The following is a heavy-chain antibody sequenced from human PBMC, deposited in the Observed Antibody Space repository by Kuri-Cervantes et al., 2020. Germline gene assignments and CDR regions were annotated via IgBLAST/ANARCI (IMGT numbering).Heavy chain of an antibody. D-gene: IGHD6-13*01. J-gene: IGHJ4*02. Sequence: ESLKISCTVSGGSISSGSYYWNWIRQPPGKGLEWIGYIYYSGSTNYNPSLKSRVTISVDTSKNQFSLKLSSVTAADTAVYYCARAEYSSSWYVYFDYWGQGTLVTVSS. CDR2: IYYSGST. CDR3: ARAEYSSSWYVYFDY. CDR1: GGSISSGSYY. V-gene: IGHV4-61*01.